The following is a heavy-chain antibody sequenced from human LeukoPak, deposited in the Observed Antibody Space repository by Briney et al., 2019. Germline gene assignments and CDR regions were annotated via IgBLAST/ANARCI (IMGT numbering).Heavy chain of an antibody. V-gene: IGHV3-23*01. CDR2: ISGSGGST. CDR1: GFTFRTYA. Sequence: GGSLRLSCAASGFTFRTYAMSWVRQAPGKGLGWVSGISGSGGSTHYADSVKGRFTISRDNSKNTLYLQMNSLRAEDTAVYYCAKDLGRYRNNYFDYWGQGTLVTVSS. J-gene: IGHJ4*02. D-gene: IGHD1-26*01. CDR3: AKDLGRYRNNYFDY.